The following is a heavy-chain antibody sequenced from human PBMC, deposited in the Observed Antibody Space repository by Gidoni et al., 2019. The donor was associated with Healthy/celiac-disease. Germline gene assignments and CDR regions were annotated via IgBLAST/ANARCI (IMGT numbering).Heavy chain of an antibody. J-gene: IGHJ4*02. CDR1: GFTFSSYS. Sequence: EVQLVESGGGLVKPGGSLRLSFAASGFTFSSYSMNWVRQAPGKGLEWVSSISSSSSYIYYADSVKGRFTISRDNAKNSLYLQMNSLRAEDTAVYYCASEGIAVACISPFDYWGQGTLVTVSS. V-gene: IGHV3-21*01. D-gene: IGHD6-19*01. CDR3: ASEGIAVACISPFDY. CDR2: ISSSSSYI.